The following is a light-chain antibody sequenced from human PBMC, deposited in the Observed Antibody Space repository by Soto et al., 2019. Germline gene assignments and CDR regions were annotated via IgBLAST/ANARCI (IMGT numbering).Light chain of an antibody. V-gene: IGKV3-20*01. CDR2: GAS. CDR1: QSVSSSY. Sequence: EIVLTQSPGTLSLSPGERATLSCRASQSVSSSYLAWYQQKPGQAPRLLIYGASSRATGIPDRFSGSGSGTDFTLTISRREPEDFAVYYCKQYGSSPLYTFGQGTKLEIK. J-gene: IGKJ2*01. CDR3: KQYGSSPLYT.